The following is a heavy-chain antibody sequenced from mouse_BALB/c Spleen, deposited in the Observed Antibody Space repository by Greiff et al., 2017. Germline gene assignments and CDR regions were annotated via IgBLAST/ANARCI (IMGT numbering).Heavy chain of an antibody. CDR1: GYTFTSYT. CDR3: ARSGYGNYWGMDY. Sequence: QVQLKQSGADLARPGASVKMSCKASGYTFTSYTMHWVKQRPGQGLEWIGYINPSSGYTNYNQKFKDKATLTADKSSSTAYMQLSSLTSEDSAVYYCARSGYGNYWGMDYWGQGTSVTVSS. V-gene: IGHV1-4*01. CDR2: INPSSGYT. J-gene: IGHJ4*01. D-gene: IGHD2-1*01.